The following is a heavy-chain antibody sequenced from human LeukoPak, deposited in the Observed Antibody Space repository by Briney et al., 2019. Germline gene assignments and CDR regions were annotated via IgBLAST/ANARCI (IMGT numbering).Heavy chain of an antibody. J-gene: IGHJ4*02. Sequence: PSETLSLTCTVSGGSISSYYWSWIRQPPGKGLEWIGYIYYSGSTNYNPSLKSRVTISVDTSKNQFSLKLSSVTAADTAAYYCARDRGYYYDSSGYFDYWGQGTLVTVSS. CDR1: GGSISSYY. D-gene: IGHD3-22*01. CDR2: IYYSGST. V-gene: IGHV4-59*01. CDR3: ARDRGYYYDSSGYFDY.